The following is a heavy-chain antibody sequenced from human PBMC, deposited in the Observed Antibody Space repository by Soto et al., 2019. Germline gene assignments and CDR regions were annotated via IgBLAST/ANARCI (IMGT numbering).Heavy chain of an antibody. CDR1: GFTFSSYE. Sequence: EGSLRLSCAASGFTFSSYEMNWVRQAPGKGLEWVAYISRSVTTIFYVDSVKGRFTISRDNAKSSLFLQMSSLRAEDTAVYYCVRGLDVRGKGPRSPSPQ. CDR3: VRGLDV. CDR2: ISRSVTTI. V-gene: IGHV3-48*03. J-gene: IGHJ6*04.